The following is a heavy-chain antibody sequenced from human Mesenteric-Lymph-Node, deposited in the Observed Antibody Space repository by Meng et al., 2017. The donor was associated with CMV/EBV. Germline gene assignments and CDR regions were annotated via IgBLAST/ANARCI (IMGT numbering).Heavy chain of an antibody. D-gene: IGHD3-10*01. Sequence: GGSLRLSCAASGFTFSNAWMSWVRQAPGKGLEWVGRIKSKTDGGTTDYAAPVKGRFTISRDDSKNTLYLQMNSLKTEDTAVYYRTRAPLRGDTYYFDYWGQGTLVTVSS. CDR1: GFTFSNAW. CDR3: TRAPLRGDTYYFDY. V-gene: IGHV3-15*01. J-gene: IGHJ4*02. CDR2: IKSKTDGGTT.